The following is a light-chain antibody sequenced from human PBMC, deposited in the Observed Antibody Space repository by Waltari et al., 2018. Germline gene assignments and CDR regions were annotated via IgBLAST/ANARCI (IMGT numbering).Light chain of an antibody. CDR3: IQALQSPLT. Sequence: DIVMTQTPLSLPVTPGEPASISCRSSQSLLHSSGNTYLYWYLQKAGQPPRLLIYRVSNRLSGVPDRFSGSGSGTDFTLKISRVEAEDVGVYYCIQALQSPLTFGGGTKVEIK. CDR2: RVS. J-gene: IGKJ4*01. V-gene: IGKV2-29*02. CDR1: QSLLHSSGNTY.